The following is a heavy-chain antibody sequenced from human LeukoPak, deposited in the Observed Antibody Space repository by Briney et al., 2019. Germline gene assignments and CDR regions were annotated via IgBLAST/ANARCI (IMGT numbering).Heavy chain of an antibody. D-gene: IGHD1-7*01. CDR1: GFTFSSYA. Sequence: GGSLRLSCAASGFTFSSYAMHWVRQAPGKGLEWVSSISSSSSYIFYADSVKGRFTISRDNAKNTLYLQMNSLRAEDTAVYYCAKAASSFITGTTYFDYWGQGTLVIVSS. CDR2: ISSSSSYI. J-gene: IGHJ4*02. V-gene: IGHV3-21*04. CDR3: AKAASSFITGTTYFDY.